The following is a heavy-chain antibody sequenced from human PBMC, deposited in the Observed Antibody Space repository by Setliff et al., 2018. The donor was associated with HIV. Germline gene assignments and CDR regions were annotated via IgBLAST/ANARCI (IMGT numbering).Heavy chain of an antibody. V-gene: IGHV3-7*03. J-gene: IGHJ4*02. CDR3: AKHSYDSSGYYYGDGYYFDS. Sequence: GGSLRLSCAASGFTFSSHWMSWVRQAPGKGLEWVANIKQDESEEWYADSVKGRFTISRDNSKNTLYLQMSSLRAEDTAVYYCAKHSYDSSGYYYGDGYYFDSWGQGTLVTVSS. CDR1: GFTFSSHW. CDR2: IKQDESEE. D-gene: IGHD3-22*01.